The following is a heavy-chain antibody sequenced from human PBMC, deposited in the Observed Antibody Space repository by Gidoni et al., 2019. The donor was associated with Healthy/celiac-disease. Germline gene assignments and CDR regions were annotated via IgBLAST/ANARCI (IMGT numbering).Heavy chain of an antibody. CDR2: IKQDGSEK. V-gene: IGHV3-7*01. Sequence: EVQLVAAGGGLVPPGGPLRLSCAPSGFTLRRHWMSGGRQARGQWLEWVGNIKQDGSEKYYVDSVKGRFTSSRDNAKNSLYLQKNSLRAEDTAVDYWARRLGSGYDRWGDAFDIWGQGTMVTVSS. CDR1: GFTLRRHW. D-gene: IGHD5-12*01. CDR3: ARRLGSGYDRWGDAFDI. J-gene: IGHJ3*02.